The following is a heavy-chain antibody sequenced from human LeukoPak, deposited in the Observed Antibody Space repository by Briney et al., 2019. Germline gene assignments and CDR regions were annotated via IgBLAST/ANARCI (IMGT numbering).Heavy chain of an antibody. CDR2: IRYDGINK. J-gene: IGHJ6*03. V-gene: IGHV3-30*02. CDR1: GFTLRSYG. CDR3: ARGANYYYYYMDV. Sequence: GGSLRLSCVASGFTLRSYGMHWVRQAPGKGLEWVTFIRYDGINKYYADSVKGRFTISRDNAKNSLYLQMNSLRAEDTAVYYCARGANYYYYYMDVWGKGTTVTVSS.